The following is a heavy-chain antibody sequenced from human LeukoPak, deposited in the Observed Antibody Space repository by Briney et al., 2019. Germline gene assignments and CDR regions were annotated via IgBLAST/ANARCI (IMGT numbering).Heavy chain of an antibody. J-gene: IGHJ6*03. CDR3: ARDAPDYYGSGSYYYYYYYMDV. CDR1: GGTFSSYA. V-gene: IGHV1-18*01. Sequence: GSSVKVSCKASGGTFSSYAISWVRQAPGQGLEWMGWISAYNGNTNYAQKLQGRVTMTTDTSTSTAYMELRSLRSDDTAVYYCARDAPDYYGSGSYYYYYYYMDVWGKGTTVTVSS. CDR2: ISAYNGNT. D-gene: IGHD3-10*01.